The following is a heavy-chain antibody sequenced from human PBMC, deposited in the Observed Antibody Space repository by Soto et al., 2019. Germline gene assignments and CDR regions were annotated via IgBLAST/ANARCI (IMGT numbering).Heavy chain of an antibody. D-gene: IGHD6-19*01. Sequence: QVQLVQSGAEVKQPGSSVKVSCKTSGGTFSTYAIYWVRQAPGQGLEWMGAIIPLFGTADYAQKFPGRVTITADESTSTAYMELSSLRSEDTAVYYCARPKGSYSSGYYYFDYWGQGTLVTVYS. CDR3: ARPKGSYSSGYYYFDY. J-gene: IGHJ4*02. V-gene: IGHV1-69*01. CDR1: GGTFSTYA. CDR2: IIPLFGTA.